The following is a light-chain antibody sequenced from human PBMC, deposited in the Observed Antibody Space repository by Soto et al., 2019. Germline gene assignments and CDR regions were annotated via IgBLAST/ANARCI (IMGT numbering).Light chain of an antibody. CDR1: SSNIGSNY. Sequence: QSVLTQPPSASGTPGQRVTISCSGSSSNIGSNYVYWYQQLPGTAPKLLIYSNNQRPSGVPDRFPGSKSGTSASLAISGLRSEDEADYYCAAWDDSLSGPVFGGGTKLTVL. J-gene: IGLJ2*01. V-gene: IGLV1-47*02. CDR2: SNN. CDR3: AAWDDSLSGPV.